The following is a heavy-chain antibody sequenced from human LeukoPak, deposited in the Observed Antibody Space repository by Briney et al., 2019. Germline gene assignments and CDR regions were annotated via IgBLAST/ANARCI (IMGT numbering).Heavy chain of an antibody. CDR3: ARETGAFDY. V-gene: IGHV3-48*01. J-gene: IGHJ4*02. Sequence: PGGSLRLSCAASGFTFSGYSLNWVRQSPGKGLEWVSYISSSSNTIYYADSVKGRFTISRDNGKNSLYLQMNSLRAEDTAVYYCARETGAFDYWGQGTLVTVSP. CDR2: ISSSSNTI. D-gene: IGHD7-27*01. CDR1: GFTFSGYS.